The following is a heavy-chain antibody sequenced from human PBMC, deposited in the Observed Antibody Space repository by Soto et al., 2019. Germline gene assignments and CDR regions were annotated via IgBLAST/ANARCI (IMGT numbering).Heavy chain of an antibody. D-gene: IGHD2-15*01. CDR2: IIPFFGTA. CDR1: GGSFRREA. Sequence: QVQLVQSGAEVKKPGSSVKVSCKASGGSFRREAINWLRQAPGQGPEWLGNIIPFFGTADYAQKLQGRVTVTADMSTTTVYMELNSLRVEDTAVYYCARGHEVGGNSDAFDVWGQGTTVIVSS. J-gene: IGHJ3*01. V-gene: IGHV1-69*14. CDR3: ARGHEVGGNSDAFDV.